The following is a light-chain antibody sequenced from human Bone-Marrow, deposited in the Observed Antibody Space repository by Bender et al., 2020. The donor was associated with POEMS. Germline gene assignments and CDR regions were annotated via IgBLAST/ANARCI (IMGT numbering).Light chain of an antibody. J-gene: IGLJ2*01. CDR2: RNN. CDR1: SSNIGNNF. V-gene: IGLV1-47*01. Sequence: QSVLTQPPSASGTPGQRVTISCAGSSSNIGNNFVFWYQHLPGTAPKLLIYRNNQRPSGVPDRFSGSKSGTSASLAISGLASEDEADYYCAAWDDSLNVMVFGGGTKLTVL. CDR3: AAWDDSLNVMV.